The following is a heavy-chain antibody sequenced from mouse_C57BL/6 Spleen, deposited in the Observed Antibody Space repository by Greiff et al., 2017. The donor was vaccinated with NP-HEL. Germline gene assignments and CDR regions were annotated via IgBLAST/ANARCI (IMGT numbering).Heavy chain of an antibody. V-gene: IGHV5-6*02. Sequence: DVKLVESGGDLVKPGGSLKLSCAASGFTFSSYGMSWVRQTPDKRLEWVATISSGGSYTYYPDSVKGRFTISRDNAKNTLYLQMSSLKSEDTAMYYCASQTAQAYFDYWGQGTTLTVSS. J-gene: IGHJ2*01. CDR2: ISSGGSYT. D-gene: IGHD3-2*02. CDR1: GFTFSSYG. CDR3: ASQTAQAYFDY.